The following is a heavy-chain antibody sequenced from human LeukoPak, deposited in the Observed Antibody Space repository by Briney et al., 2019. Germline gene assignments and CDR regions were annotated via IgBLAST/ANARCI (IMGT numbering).Heavy chain of an antibody. Sequence: SETLSLTCMVSGGSISSYYWSWIRQPAGKGLEWIGRIYTSGSTNYNPSLKSRVTMSVDTSKNQFSLKLSSVTAADTAVYYCAREDDFWSGHDAFDIWGQGTMVTVSS. J-gene: IGHJ3*02. CDR3: AREDDFWSGHDAFDI. CDR1: GGSISSYY. CDR2: IYTSGST. D-gene: IGHD3-3*01. V-gene: IGHV4-4*07.